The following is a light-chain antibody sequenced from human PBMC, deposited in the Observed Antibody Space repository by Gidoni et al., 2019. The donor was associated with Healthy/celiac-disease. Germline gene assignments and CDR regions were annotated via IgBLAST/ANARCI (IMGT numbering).Light chain of an antibody. CDR1: QSMTSY. CDR2: AAS. CDR3: QQSYSSTQT. V-gene: IGKV1-39*01. J-gene: IGKJ2*01. Sequence: DIQMTQSPSSLSASVGDRVTITCRASQSMTSYLNWYQQKPGKAPKLLIYAASSLQGGVPSRFSGSGSGTDFTLTISSLQPEDFATYYCQQSYSSTQTFGQGTKLEIK.